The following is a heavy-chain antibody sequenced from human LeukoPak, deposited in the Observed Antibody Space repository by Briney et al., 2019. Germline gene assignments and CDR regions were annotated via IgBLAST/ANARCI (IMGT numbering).Heavy chain of an antibody. V-gene: IGHV4-38-2*02. CDR3: AATSGNYKIDP. Sequence: PSETLSLTCTVSGYSISSGYYWGWIRQPPGKGLEWIGSIYHSGSTYYNPSLKSRVTISVDTSKNQFSLKLSSVTAADTAVYYCAATSGNYKIDPWGQGTLVTVSS. CDR2: IYHSGST. D-gene: IGHD1-26*01. J-gene: IGHJ5*02. CDR1: GYSISSGYY.